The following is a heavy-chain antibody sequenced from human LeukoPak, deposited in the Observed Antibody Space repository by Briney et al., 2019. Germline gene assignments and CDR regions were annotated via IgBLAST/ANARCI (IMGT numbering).Heavy chain of an antibody. CDR1: GFTFSSYG. J-gene: IGHJ4*02. Sequence: GGSLRLSCAASGFTFSSYGMHWVRQAPGKGLEWVAIISYDGSNKYYADSVKGRFTISRDNSKNTLYLQMNSLRAEDTAVYYCAYRLTTLAVDYWGQGTLVTVSS. CDR3: AYRLTTLAVDY. D-gene: IGHD5-12*01. V-gene: IGHV3-30*03. CDR2: ISYDGSNK.